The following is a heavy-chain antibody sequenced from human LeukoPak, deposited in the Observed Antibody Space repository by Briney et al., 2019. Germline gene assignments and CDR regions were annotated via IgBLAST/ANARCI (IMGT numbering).Heavy chain of an antibody. CDR1: GGSVSGGDYY. CDR3: ARDDGSGNFYYFFDS. Sequence: PSQTLSLTCTVSGGSVSGGDYYWTWIRQHPGKGLEWIGYIYYSGTSYYNPSLKGRATMSVDTSKNQFSLRLTSVTAADTAMYYCARDDGSGNFYYFFDSWGQGTLVTVSS. D-gene: IGHD3-10*01. CDR2: IYYSGTS. J-gene: IGHJ4*02. V-gene: IGHV4-31*03.